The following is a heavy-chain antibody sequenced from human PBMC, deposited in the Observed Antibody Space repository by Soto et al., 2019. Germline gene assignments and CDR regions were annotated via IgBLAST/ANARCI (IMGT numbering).Heavy chain of an antibody. CDR3: ARDRGSGSYLALDI. CDR2: IYYSVST. J-gene: IGHJ3*02. CDR1: GGSISSGGYY. Sequence: SETLSLTCTVSGGSISSGGYYWSWIRQHPGKGLAWIGYIYYSVSTYYNPSLKSRVTISVDTSKNKFSLKLSSVTAADTAVYYCARDRGSGSYLALDIWGQGTMVT. D-gene: IGHD3-10*01. V-gene: IGHV4-31*03.